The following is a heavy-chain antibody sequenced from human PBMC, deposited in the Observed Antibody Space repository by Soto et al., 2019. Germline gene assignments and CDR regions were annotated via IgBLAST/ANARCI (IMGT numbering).Heavy chain of an antibody. J-gene: IGHJ6*02. CDR3: ARHQSSSSWGYYYYGMDV. Sequence: QLQLQESGPGLVKPSETLSLTCTVSGGSISSSSYYWGWIRQPPGKGLEWIGSIYYSGSTYYNPSLKSRVTISVDTSKNQFSLKLSSVTAADTAVYYCARHQSSSSWGYYYYGMDVWGQGTTVTVSS. CDR2: IYYSGST. D-gene: IGHD6-13*01. CDR1: GGSISSSSYY. V-gene: IGHV4-39*01.